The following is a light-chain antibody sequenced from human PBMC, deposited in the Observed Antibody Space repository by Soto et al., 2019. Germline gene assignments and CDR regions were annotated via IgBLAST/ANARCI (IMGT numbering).Light chain of an antibody. CDR1: QTVLYSSNNKNY. Sequence: DIVMTQSPDSLAVSLGERATINCKSSQTVLYSSNNKNYLAWYQQRPRQPPKLLIYWASTRESGVPDRFSGSGSGTDFTLTISSLQAEDVAVYYCQQYDSPPWTFGQGTKVEIK. CDR3: QQYDSPPWT. J-gene: IGKJ1*01. V-gene: IGKV4-1*01. CDR2: WAS.